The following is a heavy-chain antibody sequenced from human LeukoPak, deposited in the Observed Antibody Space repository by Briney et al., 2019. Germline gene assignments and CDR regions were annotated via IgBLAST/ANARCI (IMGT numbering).Heavy chain of an antibody. Sequence: SETLSLTCTVSGGSISSSRYYWGWIRQPPGKGLEWIGSISYSGSTYCNPSLKSRVTISVDTSKNQFSLKLSSVTAADTAVYYCARRGYSGYDGTLYAFGIWGQGTMVTVSS. CDR2: ISYSGST. CDR3: ARRGYSGYDGTLYAFGI. J-gene: IGHJ3*02. CDR1: GGSISSSRYY. V-gene: IGHV4-39*01. D-gene: IGHD5-12*01.